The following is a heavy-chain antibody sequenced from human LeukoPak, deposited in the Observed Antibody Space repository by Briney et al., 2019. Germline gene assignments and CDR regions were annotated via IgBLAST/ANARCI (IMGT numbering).Heavy chain of an antibody. J-gene: IGHJ4*02. CDR2: IIPIFGTA. D-gene: IGHD3-22*01. V-gene: IGHV1-69*13. CDR3: ARPSTYYYDSSGYYTFDY. Sequence: AASVKVSCKASGYTFTSYYMHWVRQAPGQGLEWMGGIIPIFGTANYAQKFQGRVTITADESTSTAYMELSSLRSEDTAVYYCARPSTYYYDSSGYYTFDYWGQGTLVTVSS. CDR1: GYTFTSYY.